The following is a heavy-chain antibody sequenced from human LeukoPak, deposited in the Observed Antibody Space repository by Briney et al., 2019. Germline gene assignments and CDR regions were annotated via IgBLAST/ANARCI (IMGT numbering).Heavy chain of an antibody. CDR3: ARDLNYQLLHLDF. V-gene: IGHV1-46*01. CDR1: GYTFTSYA. D-gene: IGHD2-2*01. Sequence: ASVKVSCKASGYTFTSYAMHWVRQAPGQGLEWMGIINPSGGTTSYAQKFQGRVTMTRDTSTSTVYMELSSLRSEDTAVYYCARDLNYQLLHLDFWGQGTLVTVSS. J-gene: IGHJ4*02. CDR2: INPSGGTT.